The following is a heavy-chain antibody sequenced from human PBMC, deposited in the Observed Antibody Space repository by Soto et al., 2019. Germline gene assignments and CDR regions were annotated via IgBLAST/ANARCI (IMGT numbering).Heavy chain of an antibody. CDR3: AREGRRYDFWSGSYYYYGMDV. D-gene: IGHD3-3*01. CDR2: IYYSGST. V-gene: IGHV4-59*01. Sequence: SLTCTVSGGSISSYYWSWIRQPPGKGLEWIGYIYYSGSTNYNPSLKSRVTISVDTSKNQFSLKLSSVTAADTAVYYCAREGRRYDFWSGSYYYYGMDVWGQGTTVTVSS. J-gene: IGHJ6*02. CDR1: GGSISSYY.